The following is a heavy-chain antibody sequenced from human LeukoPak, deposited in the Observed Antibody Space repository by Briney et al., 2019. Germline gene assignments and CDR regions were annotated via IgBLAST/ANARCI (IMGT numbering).Heavy chain of an antibody. Sequence: HPGRSLRLSCVASGFTFSNYAMHWVRQAPGKGLEWAAVISHDGKERYYGGPAKGRFTISRDNSKNTLYFQMNTVRTEDTAIYYCAKGVQGSRSTSFADFWGQGTLVTVSS. CDR2: ISHDGKER. V-gene: IGHV3-30*18. CDR3: AKGVQGSRSTSFADF. J-gene: IGHJ4*02. D-gene: IGHD3-10*01. CDR1: GFTFSNYA.